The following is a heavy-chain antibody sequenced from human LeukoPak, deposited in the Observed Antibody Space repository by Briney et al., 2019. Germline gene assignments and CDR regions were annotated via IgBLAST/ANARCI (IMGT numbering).Heavy chain of an antibody. CDR1: RGSISSYY. J-gene: IGHJ2*01. D-gene: IGHD6-13*01. Sequence: PSDTLSPSCTVSRGSISSYYWTWLRQPPGKGLEWIGYIFYSGNIKYNPTLKSRVTISVDTSENQFSVRLSSVTAADTGVYFCARKASWLSYFDLWGRGNLVAVSS. V-gene: IGHV4-59*08. CDR2: IFYSGNI. CDR3: ARKASWLSYFDL.